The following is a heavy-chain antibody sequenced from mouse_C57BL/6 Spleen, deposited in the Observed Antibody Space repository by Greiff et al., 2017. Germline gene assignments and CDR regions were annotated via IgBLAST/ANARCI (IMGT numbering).Heavy chain of an antibody. CDR1: GYTFTSYW. V-gene: IGHV1-52*01. D-gene: IGHD2-3*01. CDR3: AREKKNSYDDGGFAY. J-gene: IGHJ3*01. Sequence: QVQLQQPGAELVRPGSSVKLSCKASGYTFTSYWMHWVKQRPIQGLEWIGNIDPSDSETHYNQKFKDKATLTVDKSSSTAYMQLSSLTSEDSAVYYCAREKKNSYDDGGFAYWGQGTLVTVSA. CDR2: IDPSDSET.